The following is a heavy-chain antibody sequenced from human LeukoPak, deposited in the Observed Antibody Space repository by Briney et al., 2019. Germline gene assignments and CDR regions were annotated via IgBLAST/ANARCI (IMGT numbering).Heavy chain of an antibody. D-gene: IGHD2-2*01. V-gene: IGHV4-34*01. CDR2: INHSGST. J-gene: IGHJ6*02. CDR1: GGSFSGYY. CDR3: ARGIPYCSSTSCPDYYYGMDV. Sequence: SETLSLTCAVYGGSFSGYYWSWIRQPPGKGLEWIGEINHSGSTNYNPSLKSRVTISVDTSRNQFFLKLSSVTAADTAVYYCARGIPYCSSTSCPDYYYGMDVWGQGTTVTVSS.